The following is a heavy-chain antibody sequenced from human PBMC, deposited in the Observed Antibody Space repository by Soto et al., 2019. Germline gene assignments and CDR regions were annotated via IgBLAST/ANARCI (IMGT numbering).Heavy chain of an antibody. CDR3: ARRPDAFDI. Sequence: GGSLRLSCAGSGSTFTDFTLTWVRQAPGKGLEWVSVISGDGLSTYYAGSVKGRFTISRDNTKTTLYLQMNSLRAEDTAVYYCARRPDAFDIWGRGTTVTVSS. J-gene: IGHJ3*02. V-gene: IGHV3-23*01. CDR2: ISGDGLST. CDR1: GSTFTDFT.